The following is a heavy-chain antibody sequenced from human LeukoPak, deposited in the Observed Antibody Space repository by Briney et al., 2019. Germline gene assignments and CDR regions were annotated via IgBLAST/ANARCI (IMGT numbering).Heavy chain of an antibody. D-gene: IGHD5-18*01. Sequence: GGSLRLSCAASGFIFSDYYMSWIRQAPGKGLEWLSYITSSGSTIYYADSVKGRFTISRDNAKNSLYLQMNSLRAEDTAVYYCASSGYSSYYYYYYYMDVWGKGTTVTVSS. CDR3: ASSGYSSYYYYYYYMDV. J-gene: IGHJ6*03. CDR1: GFIFSDYY. CDR2: ITSSGSTI. V-gene: IGHV3-11*04.